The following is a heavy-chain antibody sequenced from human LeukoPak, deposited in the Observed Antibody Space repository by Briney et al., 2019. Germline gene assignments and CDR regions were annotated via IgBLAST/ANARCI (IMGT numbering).Heavy chain of an antibody. CDR1: GHTFTTYA. CDR2: INAGNGKI. Sequence: ASVKVSCKASGHTFTTYAIHWVRQAPGQSLAWMGCINAGNGKIKYSQKFQGRVTITRDTSASIAYMELSSLRSEGTAVYYCASSARYGDYDAFDIWGQGTMVTVSS. D-gene: IGHD4-17*01. J-gene: IGHJ3*02. V-gene: IGHV1-3*01. CDR3: ASSARYGDYDAFDI.